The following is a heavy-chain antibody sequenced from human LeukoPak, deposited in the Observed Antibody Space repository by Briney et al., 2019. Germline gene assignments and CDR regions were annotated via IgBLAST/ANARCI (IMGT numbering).Heavy chain of an antibody. CDR1: GYTSTSYG. Sequence: ASVKVSCKASGYTSTSYGISWVRQAPGQGLEWMGWISAYNGNTNYAQKLQGRVTMTTDTSTSTAYMELRSLRSDDTAVYYCARTRSPYYYDRSSSGRPFDYWGQGTLVTVSS. D-gene: IGHD3-22*01. J-gene: IGHJ4*02. CDR2: ISAYNGNT. CDR3: ARTRSPYYYDRSSSGRPFDY. V-gene: IGHV1-18*01.